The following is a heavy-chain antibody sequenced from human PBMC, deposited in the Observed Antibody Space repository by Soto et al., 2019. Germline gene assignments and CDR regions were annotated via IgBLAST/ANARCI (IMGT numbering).Heavy chain of an antibody. J-gene: IGHJ6*02. D-gene: IGHD5-12*01. CDR2: ISYDGSNK. V-gene: IGHV3-30*18. CDR3: AKENQQATAYYYYGMDV. Sequence: PGGSLRLSCAASGFTFSSYGMHWVRQAPGKGLEWVAVISYDGSNKYYADSVKGRFTISRDNSKNTLYLQMNSLRAEDTAVYYCAKENQQATAYYYYGMDVWGQGTTVTVSS. CDR1: GFTFSSYG.